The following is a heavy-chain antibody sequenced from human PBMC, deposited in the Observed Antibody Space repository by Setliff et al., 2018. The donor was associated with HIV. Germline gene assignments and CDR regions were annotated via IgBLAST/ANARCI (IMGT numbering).Heavy chain of an antibody. V-gene: IGHV1-46*01. Sequence: ASVKVSCKTSGYAFTSHHIHWVRQAPGQGLEWMGKIFVGDSTTHYAQKFQGRVTLTSDTSTNTVYMELSSLRSEDTAVYYCAREGPKTYYFDYWGQGTLVTVSS. J-gene: IGHJ4*02. CDR2: IFVGDSTT. CDR1: GYAFTSHH. CDR3: AREGPKTYYFDY.